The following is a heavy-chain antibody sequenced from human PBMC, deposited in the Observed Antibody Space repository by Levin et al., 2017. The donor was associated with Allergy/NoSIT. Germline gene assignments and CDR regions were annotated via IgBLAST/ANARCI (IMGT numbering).Heavy chain of an antibody. CDR1: GFTFSSYW. V-gene: IGHV3-7*02. CDR2: IKQDGSEK. CDR3: LRTTVTTAVVDY. Sequence: SCAASGFTFSSYWMSWVRQAPGKGLEWVANIKQDGSEKYYVDSVKGRFTISRDNAKNSLYLQMNSLRAEDTAVYYCLRTTVTTAVVDYWGQGTLVTVSS. D-gene: IGHD4-17*01. J-gene: IGHJ4*02.